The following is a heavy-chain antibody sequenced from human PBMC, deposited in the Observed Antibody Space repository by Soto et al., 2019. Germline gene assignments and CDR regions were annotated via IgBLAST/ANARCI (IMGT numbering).Heavy chain of an antibody. CDR1: GGLFSSYP. J-gene: IGHJ4*02. D-gene: IGHD3-22*01. CDR2: IIPVFQTA. CDR3: ARGGSGYTWFNEF. V-gene: IGHV1-69*01. Sequence: QKQLVQSGAEVKKPGSSVKVSCKASGGLFSSYPISWVRQVPVQGLEWMGGIIPVFQTAYYTQRFQGRVTITADESTKTAYMELSSLRSEATAIYYCARGGSGYTWFNEFWGQGTLVTVSS.